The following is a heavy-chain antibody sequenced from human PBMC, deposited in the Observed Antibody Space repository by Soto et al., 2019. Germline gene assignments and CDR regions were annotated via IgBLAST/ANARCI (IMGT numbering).Heavy chain of an antibody. CDR2: IYYSGST. CDR1: GGSISSSSYY. Sequence: SETLSLTCTVSGGSISSSSYYWGWIRQPPGKGLEWIGSIYYSGSTYYNPSLKSRVTISVDTSKNQFSLKLSSVTAADTAVYYCARLGVVPAAMSCFDYWGQGTLVTVSS. J-gene: IGHJ4*02. CDR3: ARLGVVPAAMSCFDY. V-gene: IGHV4-39*01. D-gene: IGHD2-2*01.